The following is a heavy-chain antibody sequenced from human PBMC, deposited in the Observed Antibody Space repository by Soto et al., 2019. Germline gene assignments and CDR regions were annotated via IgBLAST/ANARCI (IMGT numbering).Heavy chain of an antibody. J-gene: IGHJ6*01. CDR2: TYYRSKWYN. CDR1: GDSVSRSSDV. Sequence: PSQTLSLTCSISGDSVSRSSDVLYCLRQFPSRVLEWLGRTYYRSKWYNDYAVSVKSRITINPDTSKNQFSLQLNSVTPEDTAVYYCARGSAYSSGWANYYYGMDV. D-gene: IGHD6-19*01. V-gene: IGHV6-1*01. CDR3: ARGSAYSSGWANYYYGMDV.